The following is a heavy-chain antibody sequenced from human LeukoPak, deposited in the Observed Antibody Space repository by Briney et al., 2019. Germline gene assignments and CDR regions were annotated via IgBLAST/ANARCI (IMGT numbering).Heavy chain of an antibody. CDR1: GDSDSSNSAA. CDR2: TYYRSKWFN. V-gene: IGHV6-1*01. J-gene: IGHJ4*02. CDR3: ARDLHELELYYFDS. D-gene: IGHD1-7*01. Sequence: ASQTLSLTCAISGDSDSSNSAAWRWIRQSPSRGLEWLGRTYYRSKWFNDYALSVKRRMTINPDTSKNQFSLQLNSVTPEDTAVYYCARDLHELELYYFDSWGQGTLVIVSS.